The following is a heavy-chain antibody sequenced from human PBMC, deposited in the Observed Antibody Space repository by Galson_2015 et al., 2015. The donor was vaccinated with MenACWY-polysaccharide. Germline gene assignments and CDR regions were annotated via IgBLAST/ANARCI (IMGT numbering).Heavy chain of an antibody. J-gene: IGHJ5*02. CDR3: ARIRRPNNWFDP. D-gene: IGHD6-25*01. CDR2: IFSNDEK. CDR1: GFSLSNARMG. V-gene: IGHV2-26*01. Sequence: PALVKPTQTLTLTCTVSGFSLSNARMGVSWIRQPPGKALEWLAHIFSNDEKSYSTSLKSRLTISKDTSKSQVVLTMTNMDPVDTATYYCARIRRPNNWFDPWGQGTLVTVSS.